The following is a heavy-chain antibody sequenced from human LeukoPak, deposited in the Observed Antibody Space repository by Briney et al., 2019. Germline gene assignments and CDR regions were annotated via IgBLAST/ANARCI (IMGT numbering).Heavy chain of an antibody. D-gene: IGHD2-2*01. V-gene: IGHV1-8*03. CDR1: GHTFTSYD. J-gene: IGHJ5*02. CDR2: MNPNSGNT. CDR3: ARLSLSCSSTSCYEWFDP. Sequence: ASVKVSCKASGHTFTSYDINWVRQATGQGLEWMGWMNPNSGNTGYAQKFQGRVTITRNTSISTAYMELSSLRSEDTAVYYCARLSLSCSSTSCYEWFDPWGQGTLVTVSS.